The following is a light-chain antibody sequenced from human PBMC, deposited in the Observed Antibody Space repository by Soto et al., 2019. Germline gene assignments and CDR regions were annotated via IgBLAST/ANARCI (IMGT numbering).Light chain of an antibody. CDR2: DVN. J-gene: IGLJ3*02. CDR1: SGDVGGYNY. Sequence: QSALTQPRSVSGSPGQSVTISCTGTSGDVGGYNYVSWYQQHPGKAPKLMIYDVNKRPSGVPDRFSGSKSGNTASLTISGLQAEDEADYYCCSYAGSYHWVFGGGTKLTVL. V-gene: IGLV2-11*01. CDR3: CSYAGSYHWV.